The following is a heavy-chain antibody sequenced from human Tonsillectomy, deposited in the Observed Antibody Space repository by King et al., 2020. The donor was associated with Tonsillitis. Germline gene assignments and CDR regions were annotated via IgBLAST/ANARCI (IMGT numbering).Heavy chain of an antibody. CDR2: IKQDGSEK. V-gene: IGHV3-7*03. D-gene: IGHD3-3*01. Sequence: VQLVESGGGLVQPGGSLRLSCAASRFTFSSYWMSWVRQAPGKGLEWVANIKQDGSEKYYVDSVKGRFTISRDNAKNSLYLQMNSLRAEDTAVYYCARDITIFGELDVWGQGTTVTVSS. CDR1: RFTFSSYW. J-gene: IGHJ6*02. CDR3: ARDITIFGELDV.